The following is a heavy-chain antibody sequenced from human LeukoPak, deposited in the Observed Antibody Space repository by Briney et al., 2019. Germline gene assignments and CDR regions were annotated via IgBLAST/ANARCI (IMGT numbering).Heavy chain of an antibody. Sequence: GGSLRLSCGASGFTFRSYAMSWVRQAPGKGLEWVSAISGSGSSTYYVDSVKGRFTISRDNSKNTLYLQMNSLRAEDTAVYYCASLAVVVAAPDAFDIWGQGTMVTVSS. J-gene: IGHJ3*02. CDR3: ASLAVVVAAPDAFDI. V-gene: IGHV3-23*01. CDR1: GFTFRSYA. CDR2: ISGSGSST. D-gene: IGHD2-15*01.